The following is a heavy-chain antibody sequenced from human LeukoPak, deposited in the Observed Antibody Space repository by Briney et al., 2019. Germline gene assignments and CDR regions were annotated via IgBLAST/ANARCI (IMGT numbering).Heavy chain of an antibody. CDR3: ASRNYYDSSGYFDAFDI. CDR1: GFTFSSYG. V-gene: IGHV3-30*02. D-gene: IGHD3-22*01. Sequence: GGSLRLSCAASGFTFSSYGMHWVRQAPGKGREWVAFIRYDGSNKYYADSVKGRFTISRDNSKNTLDLQMNSLRAEDTAVYYGASRNYYDSSGYFDAFDIWGQGTMVTVSS. CDR2: IRYDGSNK. J-gene: IGHJ3*02.